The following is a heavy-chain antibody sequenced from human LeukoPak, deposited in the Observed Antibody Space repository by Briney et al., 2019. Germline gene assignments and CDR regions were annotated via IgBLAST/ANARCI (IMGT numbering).Heavy chain of an antibody. Sequence: GRSLRLSCAASGFTFSSYGMHWVRQAPGKGLEWVAVISYDGSNKYYADSVKGRFTISRDNSKNTLYLQMNSLRAEDTAVYYCAREFSGSHTVFDYWGQGTLVTVSS. V-gene: IGHV3-30*03. J-gene: IGHJ4*02. CDR3: AREFSGSHTVFDY. CDR2: ISYDGSNK. CDR1: GFTFSSYG. D-gene: IGHD1-26*01.